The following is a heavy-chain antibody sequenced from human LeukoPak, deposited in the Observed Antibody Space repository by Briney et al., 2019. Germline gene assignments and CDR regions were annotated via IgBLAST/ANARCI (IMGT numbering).Heavy chain of an antibody. CDR2: IYPGDSDT. CDR3: ARHSYCSSTSCSKGAFDI. CDR1: GYSFTNYW. Sequence: GESLKISCKSSGYSFTNYWIGWVRQMPGKGLEWMGIIYPGDSDTRYSPSFRGQVTISADESISTAYLQWSSLKASDTAMYYCARHSYCSSTSCSKGAFDIWGQGTMVTVSS. V-gene: IGHV5-51*01. J-gene: IGHJ3*02. D-gene: IGHD2-2*01.